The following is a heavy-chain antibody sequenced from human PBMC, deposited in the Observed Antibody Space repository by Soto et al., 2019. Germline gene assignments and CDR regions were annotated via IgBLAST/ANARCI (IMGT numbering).Heavy chain of an antibody. V-gene: IGHV3-33*01. CDR2: IWYDGSNK. D-gene: IGHD3-10*01. Sequence: VGSLRLACAASGFTFSSYGMHWVRQAPGKGLEGVAVIWYDGSNKYYADSVKGRFTISRDNSKNTLYLQMNSLRAEDTAVDYWARDSEPGLPIARGVISPLYGMDFWGEGTTVTVST. J-gene: IGHJ6*04. CDR1: GFTFSSYG. CDR3: ARDSEPGLPIARGVISPLYGMDF.